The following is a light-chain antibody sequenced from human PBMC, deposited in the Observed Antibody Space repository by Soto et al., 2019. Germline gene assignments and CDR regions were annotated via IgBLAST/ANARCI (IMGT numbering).Light chain of an antibody. Sequence: ETVMTQSPVTPSVYPGERATLSGRASQSVNSNLAWYQQKLGQAPRVLIYGASTRATGIPDRFSGSGSGTEFILTISSLQYEDFATYYCQQSYSTHLTFGPGTKVDIK. V-gene: IGKV3-15*01. CDR3: QQSYSTHLT. CDR2: GAS. CDR1: QSVNSN. J-gene: IGKJ3*01.